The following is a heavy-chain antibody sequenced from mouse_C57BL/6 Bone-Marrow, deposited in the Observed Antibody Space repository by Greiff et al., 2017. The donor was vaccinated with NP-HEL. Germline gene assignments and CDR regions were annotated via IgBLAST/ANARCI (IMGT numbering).Heavy chain of an antibody. CDR2: IDPETGGT. J-gene: IGHJ1*03. Sequence: QVQLKESGAELVRPGASVTLSCKASGYTFTDYEMHWVKQTPVHGLEWIGAIDPETGGTAYNQKFKGKGILTADKSSSTAYMELRSLTSEDSAVYYCARGYGDDVGYFDVWGTGTTVTVSS. V-gene: IGHV1-15*01. CDR3: ARGYGDDVGYFDV. CDR1: GYTFTDYE. D-gene: IGHD2-2*01.